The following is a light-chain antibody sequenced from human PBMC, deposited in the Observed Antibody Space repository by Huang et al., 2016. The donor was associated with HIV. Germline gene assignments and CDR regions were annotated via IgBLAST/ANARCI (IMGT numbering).Light chain of an antibody. CDR1: KSVRSNY. Sequence: EIVLTQSPATLALSPGERATLSCRASKSVRSNYLVWHHQKPDPAPRLILHSTTSKAPVIPERMSGSGSGADVTLIIIRREPEDFALYYLQQYDSPPWTFGQGTKVEIK. CDR3: QQYDSPPWT. CDR2: STT. J-gene: IGKJ1*01. V-gene: IGKV3-20*01.